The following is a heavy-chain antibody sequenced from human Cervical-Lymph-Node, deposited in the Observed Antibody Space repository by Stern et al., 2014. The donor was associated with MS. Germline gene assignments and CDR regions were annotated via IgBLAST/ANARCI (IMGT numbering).Heavy chain of an antibody. CDR1: GYTFTSYW. V-gene: IGHV5-51*01. CDR2: IFPGGSDI. J-gene: IGHJ4*02. Sequence: VQLVDSGPEVKRPGESLKISCQASGYTFTSYWIGWVRQMPGKGLEWIAIIFPGGSDIRYSPSFQGQVTISADKSSSPAYLQWNNLKASDTAIYYCARQRYFDYWGQGTLVTVSS. CDR3: ARQRYFDY.